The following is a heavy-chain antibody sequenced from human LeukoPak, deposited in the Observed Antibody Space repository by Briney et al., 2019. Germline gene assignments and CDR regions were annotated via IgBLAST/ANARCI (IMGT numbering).Heavy chain of an antibody. J-gene: IGHJ4*02. V-gene: IGHV4-38-2*02. Sequence: SETLSLTCTVSGYSISSGYYWGWIRQPPGKGLEWIGSIYHSGSTYYNPSLKSRVTISVDTSKNQFSLKLSSVTAADTAVYYCARKGYSGYGHWGQGTLVTVSS. CDR2: IYHSGST. CDR1: GYSISSGYY. D-gene: IGHD5-12*01. CDR3: ARKGYSGYGH.